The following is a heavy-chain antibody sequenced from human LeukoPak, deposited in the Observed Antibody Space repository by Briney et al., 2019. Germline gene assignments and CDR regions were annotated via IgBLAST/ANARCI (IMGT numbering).Heavy chain of an antibody. D-gene: IGHD3-3*01. V-gene: IGHV3-11*01. CDR1: GFTFSDYY. Sequence: GGSLRLSCAASGFTFSDYYMSWIRQAPGKGLEWVSYISSSGSTIYYADSVKGRFTISRDNSKNTLYLQMNSLRAEDTAVYYCAKENDFWSGNFDYWGQGTLVTVSS. J-gene: IGHJ4*02. CDR3: AKENDFWSGNFDY. CDR2: ISSSGSTI.